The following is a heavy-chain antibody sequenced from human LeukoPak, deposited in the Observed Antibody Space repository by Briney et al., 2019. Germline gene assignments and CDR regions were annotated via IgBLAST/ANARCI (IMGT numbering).Heavy chain of an antibody. CDR3: APTDYGDY. V-gene: IGHV1-3*01. J-gene: IGHJ4*02. CDR2: INGGDGDT. CDR1: GYTFTSFA. Sequence: ASVKVSCKASGYTFTSFAIHWVRQAPGQRLEWMGWINGGDGDTKYLQNFQGRVTITRDTSASTSYMELSSLTSEDTAIYYCAPTDYGDYWGQGTLVTVSS.